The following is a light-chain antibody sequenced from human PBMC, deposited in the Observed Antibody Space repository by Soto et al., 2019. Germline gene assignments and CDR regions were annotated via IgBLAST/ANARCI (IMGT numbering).Light chain of an antibody. V-gene: IGKV1-5*03. J-gene: IGKJ1*01. Sequence: TQTPSTLSASVGERVTITCRASQSIGSWLAWYQQKPGKAPKLLIYKTSILENGVPSRFSGSGSGTEFTLTISSLQPDDFATYYCQHYNSYSEAFGQGAKVDI. CDR1: QSIGSW. CDR2: KTS. CDR3: QHYNSYSEA.